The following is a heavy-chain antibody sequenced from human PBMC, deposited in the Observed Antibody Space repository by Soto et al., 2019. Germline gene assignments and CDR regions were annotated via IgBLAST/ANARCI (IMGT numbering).Heavy chain of an antibody. V-gene: IGHV4-30-4*01. CDR3: ARVFYGTGNYNWFDL. CDR2: IYRSGST. CDR1: GGSISSGDYY. J-gene: IGHJ5*02. D-gene: IGHD3-10*01. Sequence: QVQLQESGPGLVKPSQTLSLTCTVSGGSISSGDYYWSWVRQPPGKGLEWIGYIYRSGSTNYNPSLTSRVTISVDTSKNQFSLKLTSVTAADTAVYYCARVFYGTGNYNWFDLWGQGTLVTVSS.